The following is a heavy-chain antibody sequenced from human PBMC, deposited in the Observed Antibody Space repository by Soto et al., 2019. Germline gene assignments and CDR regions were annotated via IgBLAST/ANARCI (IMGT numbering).Heavy chain of an antibody. J-gene: IGHJ4*02. CDR2: INHSGST. V-gene: IGHV4-34*01. Sequence: ETLGGTCTVYGVSFSGYYWSWIRQPPGKGLEWIGEINHSGSTSYNPSLKSRVTISVDTSKKQFSLKLSSVTAADTAVYYCATRIVATTTFDYWGQGTLVTVYS. CDR1: GVSFSGYY. CDR3: ATRIVATTTFDY. D-gene: IGHD5-12*01.